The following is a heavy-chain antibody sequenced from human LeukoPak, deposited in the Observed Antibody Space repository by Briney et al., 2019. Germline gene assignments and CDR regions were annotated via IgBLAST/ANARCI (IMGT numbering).Heavy chain of an antibody. CDR3: ARAAGVAFDY. CDR1: GGSISSGSYY. D-gene: IGHD2-8*01. Sequence: SQTLSLTCTVSGGSISSGSYYWRWIRQPAGKGLEWIGRISTSGSTNYNPSLKSRVTISVDTSRNQFSLNLSSVTAADTAVYYCARAAGVAFDYWGQGTLVTVSS. J-gene: IGHJ4*02. V-gene: IGHV4-61*02. CDR2: ISTSGST.